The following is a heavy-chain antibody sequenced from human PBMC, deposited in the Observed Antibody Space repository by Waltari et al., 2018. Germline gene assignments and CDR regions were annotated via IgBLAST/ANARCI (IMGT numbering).Heavy chain of an antibody. J-gene: IGHJ4*02. Sequence: EVQLVQSGAEGKKPGATVKISCKASGYPCTDYYTHWVHQAPGKGLEWMGRVDPEECETIYAEKFQGRVTITADTSTDTAYMELSSLRSEDTSVYYCATDQKGSGPGYFDYWGQGTLVTVSS. V-gene: IGHV1-69-2*01. CDR3: ATDQKGSGPGYFDY. CDR2: VDPEECET. D-gene: IGHD5-12*01. CDR1: GYPCTDYY.